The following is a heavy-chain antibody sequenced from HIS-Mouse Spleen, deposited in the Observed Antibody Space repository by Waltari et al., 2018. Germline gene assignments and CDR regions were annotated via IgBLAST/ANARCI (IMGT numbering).Heavy chain of an antibody. D-gene: IGHD6-19*01. J-gene: IGHJ4*02. CDR2: ISYDGSNK. Sequence: QVQLVESGGGVVQPGRSLRLSCAASGFTFSSYAMHWVRQAPGKGLRWVAVISYDGSNKYYADSVKGRFTISRDNSKNTLYLQMNSLRAEDTAVYYCAKASSGWLDYWGQGTLVTVSS. CDR3: AKASSGWLDY. V-gene: IGHV3-30*04. CDR1: GFTFSSYA.